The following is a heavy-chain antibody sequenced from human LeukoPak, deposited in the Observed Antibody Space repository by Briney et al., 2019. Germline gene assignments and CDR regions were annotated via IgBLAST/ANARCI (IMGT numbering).Heavy chain of an antibody. D-gene: IGHD2-2*01. Sequence: PGGSLRLSCAASGLTFSDYYMSWIRQAPGKGREWVSYISSSGSTIYYADSVKGRFTISRDNAKNSLYLQMNSLRAEDTAVYYCASYLCSSTSCQGASFDYWGQGTLVTVSS. CDR1: GLTFSDYY. V-gene: IGHV3-11*01. CDR2: ISSSGSTI. CDR3: ASYLCSSTSCQGASFDY. J-gene: IGHJ4*02.